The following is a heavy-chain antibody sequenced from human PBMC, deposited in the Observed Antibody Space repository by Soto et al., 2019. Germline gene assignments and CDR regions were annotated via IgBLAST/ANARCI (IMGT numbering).Heavy chain of an antibody. CDR2: ISSRSEYI. V-gene: IGHV3-21*01. CDR3: ARGETEGPRPGFDY. D-gene: IGHD6-6*01. Sequence: EVQLVESGGGLVEPGRSLRLSCAASQFIFSSHSMNWVRQAQWKGLEWVASISSRSEYIVYADSVKGRFIISRDNARNSLYLQLNDLRVEDSAIYFCARGETEGPRPGFDYWGQGALVTVSS. J-gene: IGHJ4*02. CDR1: QFIFSSHS.